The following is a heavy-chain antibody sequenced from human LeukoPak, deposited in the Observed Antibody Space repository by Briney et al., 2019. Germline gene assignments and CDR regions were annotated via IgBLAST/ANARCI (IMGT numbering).Heavy chain of an antibody. CDR3: ARDPSPFDFWSGYYGYFDY. CDR1: GFTFSSYS. D-gene: IGHD3-3*01. Sequence: GGSLRLSCAASGFTFSSYSMNWVRQAPGKGLEWVSSISSSISYIYYADSVKGRFTISRDNAKNSLYLQMNSLRAEDTAVYYCARDPSPFDFWSGYYGYFDYWGQGTLVTVSS. CDR2: ISSSISYI. J-gene: IGHJ4*02. V-gene: IGHV3-21*01.